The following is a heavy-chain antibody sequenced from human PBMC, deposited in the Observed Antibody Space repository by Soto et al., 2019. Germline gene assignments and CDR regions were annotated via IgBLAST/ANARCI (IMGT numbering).Heavy chain of an antibody. CDR2: INSDGSST. Sequence: EVQLVESGGGLVQPGGSLRLSCAVSGFTFSSDWMHWVRQAPGKGLVWDSRINSDGSSTSYADAVKGRFTISRDNAKNTLYLQMNSLRAEDTAVYYCASTVVTGYWGQGTLVTVSS. D-gene: IGHD2-15*01. J-gene: IGHJ4*02. CDR3: ASTVVTGY. V-gene: IGHV3-74*01. CDR1: GFTFSSDW.